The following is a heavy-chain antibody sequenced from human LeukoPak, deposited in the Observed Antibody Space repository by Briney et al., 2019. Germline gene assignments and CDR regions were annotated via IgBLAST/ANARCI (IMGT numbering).Heavy chain of an antibody. CDR2: INPNSGNT. V-gene: IGHV1-8*02. J-gene: IGHJ5*02. CDR1: GYTFTGYY. CDR3: ARVGYCSSTSCYTFIGYWFDP. Sequence: ASVKVSCKASGYTFTGYYMHWVRQAPGQGLEWMGWINPNSGNTGYAQKFQGRVTMTRNTSISTAYMELSSLRSEDTAVYYCARVGYCSSTSCYTFIGYWFDPWGQGTLVTVSS. D-gene: IGHD2-2*02.